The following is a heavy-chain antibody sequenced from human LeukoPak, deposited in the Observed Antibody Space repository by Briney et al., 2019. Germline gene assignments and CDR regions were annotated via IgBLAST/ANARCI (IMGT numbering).Heavy chain of an antibody. CDR3: ARVWYSSGWSAFDY. D-gene: IGHD6-19*01. Sequence: GGSLRLSCAAFGFTFSSYSMNWVRQAPGKGLESVSSISSSSSYIYYADSVKGRFTISRDNAKNSLYLQMNSLRAEDTAVYYCARVWYSSGWSAFDYWGQGTLVTVSS. CDR1: GFTFSSYS. V-gene: IGHV3-21*01. J-gene: IGHJ4*02. CDR2: ISSSSSYI.